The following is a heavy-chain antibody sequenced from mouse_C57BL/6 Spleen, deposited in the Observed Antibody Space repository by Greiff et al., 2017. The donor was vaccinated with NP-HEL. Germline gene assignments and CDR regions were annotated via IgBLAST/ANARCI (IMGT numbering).Heavy chain of an antibody. J-gene: IGHJ3*01. Sequence: QVQLQQPGAELVMPGASVKLSCKASGYTFTSYWMHWVKQRPGQGLEWIGEIDPSDSYTNYNQKFKGKSTLTVDKSSSTAYMQLSSLTSEESAVYYCARGRITTVVARDWFAYWGQGTLVTVSA. V-gene: IGHV1-69*01. CDR1: GYTFTSYW. CDR3: ARGRITTVVARDWFAY. CDR2: IDPSDSYT. D-gene: IGHD1-1*01.